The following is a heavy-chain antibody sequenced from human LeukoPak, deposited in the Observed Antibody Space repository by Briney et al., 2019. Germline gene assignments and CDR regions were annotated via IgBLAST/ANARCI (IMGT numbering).Heavy chain of an antibody. V-gene: IGHV4-59*08. CDR2: IYYSGST. CDR1: GGSISSYY. J-gene: IGHJ4*02. D-gene: IGHD2-2*01. Sequence: PSETLSLTCTVSGGSISSYYWSWIRQPPGKGLEWIGYIYYSGSTNYNPSLKSRVTISVDTSKNQFSLKLSSVTAADTAVYYCARHVYLSFDYWGQGTLVTVSS. CDR3: ARHVYLSFDY.